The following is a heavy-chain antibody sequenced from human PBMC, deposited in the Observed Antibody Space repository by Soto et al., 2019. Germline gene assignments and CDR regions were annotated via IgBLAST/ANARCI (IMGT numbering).Heavy chain of an antibody. CDR2: IYYSGNT. V-gene: IGHV4-30-4*01. CDR3: AREGGESSDGLHHFDS. Sequence: SETLSLTCTVSGGSTSTDNYRAWFRQPAAKGLEWIGHIYYSGNTDYNPSLKSRLAISIDTSKNQFSLKLSSVTAADTAVYFCAREGGESSDGLHHFDSWGQGALVTASS. J-gene: IGHJ4*02. D-gene: IGHD3-16*01. CDR1: GGSTSTDNY.